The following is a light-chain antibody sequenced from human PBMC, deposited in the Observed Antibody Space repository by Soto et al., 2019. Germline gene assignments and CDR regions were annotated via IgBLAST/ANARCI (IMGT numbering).Light chain of an antibody. CDR1: QSVSSN. J-gene: IGKJ4*01. CDR2: GAS. V-gene: IGKV3-15*01. Sequence: EMVMTQSPATLSMSPGERATLSCRASQSVSSNLAWYQQKPGRAPRLLIYGASTRAGGIPARFSGSGSGTEFTLTISSLQSEDVGVYFCQQYHMWPLTSGGGTKVDI. CDR3: QQYHMWPLT.